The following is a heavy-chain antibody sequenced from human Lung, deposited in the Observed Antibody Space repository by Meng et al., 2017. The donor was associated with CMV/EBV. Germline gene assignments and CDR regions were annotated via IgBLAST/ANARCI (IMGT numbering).Heavy chain of an antibody. Sequence: QVPLQESGPGLVKPSQTLSLTCTVSGGSIGSGGYYWSWIRQHPWKGLEWIGYIYYTGSTFYNPSLKSRVTISVDTSKNQFSLKLIPATAADTAVYYCAREAGRDGYATPKFDYWGQGTLVTVS. V-gene: IGHV4-31*03. D-gene: IGHD5-24*01. J-gene: IGHJ4*02. CDR3: AREAGRDGYATPKFDY. CDR2: IYYTGST. CDR1: GGSIGSGGYY.